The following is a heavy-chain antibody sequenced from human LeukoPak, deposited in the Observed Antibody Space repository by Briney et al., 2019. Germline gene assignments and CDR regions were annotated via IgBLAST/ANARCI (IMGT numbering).Heavy chain of an antibody. D-gene: IGHD3-10*01. CDR1: GFTFTSYS. J-gene: IGHJ4*02. Sequence: PGGSLRLSCAASGFTFTSYSMNWVRQAPGKGLEWVSAISGSGGSTYYADSVKGRFTISRDNSKNTLYLQMNSLRAEDTAVYYCAKIVGSRGGGTFDYWGQGTLVTVSS. CDR3: AKIVGSRGGGTFDY. CDR2: ISGSGGST. V-gene: IGHV3-23*01.